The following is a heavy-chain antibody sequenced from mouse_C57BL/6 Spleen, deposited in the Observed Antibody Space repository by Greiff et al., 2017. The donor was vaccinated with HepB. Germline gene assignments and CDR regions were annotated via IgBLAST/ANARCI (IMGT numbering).Heavy chain of an antibody. D-gene: IGHD2-5*01. CDR1: GYTFTEYT. Sequence: VQLQQSGAELVKPGASVKLSCKASGYTFTEYTIHWVKQRSGQGLEWIGWFYPGSGSIKYNEKFKDKATLTAAKASSTVYMELSRCTTETSAVYFVSGHEDNDSNYGYAMDYWGQGTSVTVSS. CDR3: SGHEDNDSNYGYAMDY. J-gene: IGHJ4*01. V-gene: IGHV1-62-2*01. CDR2: FYPGSGSI.